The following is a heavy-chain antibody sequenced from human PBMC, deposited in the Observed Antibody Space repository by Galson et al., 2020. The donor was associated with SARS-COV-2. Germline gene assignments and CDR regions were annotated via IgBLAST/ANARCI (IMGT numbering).Heavy chain of an antibody. CDR2: VNHSGST. CDR1: GGSFSGYY. D-gene: IGHD3-22*01. J-gene: IGHJ4*02. Sequence: PSETLSLTCAVYGGSFSGYYWTWIRQSPGMGLEWIGEVNHSGSTNYNPSLKSRVTISVDTSKNQFSLKLSSVTAADTAMYYCARAPDYNGNSGRLDSWGQGTLVTVSS. CDR3: ARAPDYNGNSGRLDS. V-gene: IGHV4-34*01.